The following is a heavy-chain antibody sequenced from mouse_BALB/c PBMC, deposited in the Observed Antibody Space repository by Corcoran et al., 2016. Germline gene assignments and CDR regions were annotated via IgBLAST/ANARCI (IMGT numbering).Heavy chain of an antibody. V-gene: IGHV1S34*01. CDR1: GYSFTGYY. J-gene: IGHJ3*01. Sequence: LVKTGASVKISCKASGYSFTGYYMHWVKQSHGKSLEWIGYISCYNGATSYNQKFKGNATFTVDTSSRTAYMQFNSLTSEDSAVYYCARGEDGYYFPFAYWGQGTLVTVSA. CDR2: ISCYNGAT. CDR3: ARGEDGYYFPFAY. D-gene: IGHD2-3*01.